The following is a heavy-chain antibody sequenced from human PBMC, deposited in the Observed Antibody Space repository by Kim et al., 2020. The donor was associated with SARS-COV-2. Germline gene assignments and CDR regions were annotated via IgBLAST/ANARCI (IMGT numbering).Heavy chain of an antibody. V-gene: IGHV4-34*01. Sequence: SETLSLTCAVYGGSFSGYYWSWIRQPPGKGLEWIGEINHSGSTNYNPALKSRVTISVDTSKNQFSLKLSSVTAADTAVYYCARGIAVAGPIKKYYYFDYCGPGTLVSVSS. CDR2: INHSGST. D-gene: IGHD6-19*01. CDR3: ARGIAVAGPIKKYYYFDY. J-gene: IGHJ4*01. CDR1: GGSFSGYY.